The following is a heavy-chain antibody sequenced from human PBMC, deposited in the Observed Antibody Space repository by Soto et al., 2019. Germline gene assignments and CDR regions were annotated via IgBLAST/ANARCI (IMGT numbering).Heavy chain of an antibody. J-gene: IGHJ4*02. CDR3: ARGWLRDPWMY. Sequence: EVQLVESGGGLVKPGGSLRLSCAASGFIFSSYTMNWIRQAPGKGLEWVSSISASSTYIYYADSLKGRFTISRDNAYNSLYLRMTSLRAEDTAVYYCARGWLRDPWMYWGQGTLVTVSS. CDR1: GFIFSSYT. D-gene: IGHD5-12*01. CDR2: ISASSTYI. V-gene: IGHV3-21*01.